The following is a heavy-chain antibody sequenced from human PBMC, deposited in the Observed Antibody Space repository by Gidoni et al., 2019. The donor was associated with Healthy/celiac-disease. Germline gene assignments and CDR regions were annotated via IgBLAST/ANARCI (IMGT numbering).Heavy chain of an antibody. CDR3: ARVSVNAWFDP. Sequence: QVQLQESGTGLVKHSQTLSLPCTVSGGSISSGGYYWSWIRQHPGKDLEWIGYIYYSGSTYYNPSLKRRVTISVDTSKNQFSLKLSSVTAADTAVYYCARVSVNAWFDPWGQGTLVTVSA. CDR1: GGSISSGGYY. D-gene: IGHD4-4*01. V-gene: IGHV4-31*03. J-gene: IGHJ5*02. CDR2: IYYSGST.